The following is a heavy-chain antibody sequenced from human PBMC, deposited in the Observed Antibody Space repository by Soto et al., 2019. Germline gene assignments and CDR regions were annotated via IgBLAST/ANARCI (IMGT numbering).Heavy chain of an antibody. CDR3: AKGSIGCSESGEGY. Sequence: EVQLLESGGGLVQPGWSLTVSWAAAGFTFSSYAISWVRQAPGKGLDWISAISGNGGSTFYADSGKGRFTISRDKSGNTVYLHMNSLRADDTAIYDCAKGSIGCSESGEGYWGQGPLVSVSS. J-gene: IGHJ4*02. V-gene: IGHV3-23*01. CDR2: ISGNGGST. D-gene: IGHD6-6*01. CDR1: GFTFSSYA.